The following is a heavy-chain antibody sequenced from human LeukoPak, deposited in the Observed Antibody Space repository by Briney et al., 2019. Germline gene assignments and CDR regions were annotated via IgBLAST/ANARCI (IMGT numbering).Heavy chain of an antibody. V-gene: IGHV3-30-3*01. CDR3: AKGNAMIVVVTSHFDY. J-gene: IGHJ4*02. Sequence: PGRSLRLSCAASGFTFSSYAMHWVRQAPGKGLEWVAVISYDGSNKYYADSVKGRFTISRDNSKNTLYLQMNSLRAEDTAVYYCAKGNAMIVVVTSHFDYWGQGTLVTVSS. CDR2: ISYDGSNK. D-gene: IGHD3-22*01. CDR1: GFTFSSYA.